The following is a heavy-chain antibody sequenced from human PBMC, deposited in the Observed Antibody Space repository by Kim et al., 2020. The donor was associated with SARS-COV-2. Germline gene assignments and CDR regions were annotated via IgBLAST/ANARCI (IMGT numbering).Heavy chain of an antibody. CDR2: MNPNSGNT. Sequence: ASVKVSCKASGYTFTSYDINWVRQATGQGLEWMGWMNPNSGNTGYAQKFQGRVTMTRNTSISTAYMELSSLRSEDTAVYYCARAGGLLWFGELLYRNYYGMAVWGQGTTDTVSS. CDR3: ARAGGLLWFGELLYRNYYGMAV. D-gene: IGHD3-10*01. V-gene: IGHV1-8*01. CDR1: GYTFTSYD. J-gene: IGHJ6*02.